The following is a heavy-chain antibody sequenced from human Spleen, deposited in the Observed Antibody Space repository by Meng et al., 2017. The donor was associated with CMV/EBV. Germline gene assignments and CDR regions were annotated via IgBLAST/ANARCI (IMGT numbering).Heavy chain of an antibody. CDR1: GFTYSNSA. D-gene: IGHD4-11*01. Sequence: GGSLRLSCAASGFTYSNSAMHWVRQTPGKGLEWVAFARTHGSYEKYADSVKGRFTISRDNAKNSLYLQMNSLRAEDTAVYYCARHTGPMTTVTFTHVHYYYYYYGLDVWGQGTTVTVSS. CDR2: ARTHGSYE. J-gene: IGHJ6*02. V-gene: IGHV3-30*02. CDR3: ARHTGPMTTVTFTHVHYYYYYYGLDV.